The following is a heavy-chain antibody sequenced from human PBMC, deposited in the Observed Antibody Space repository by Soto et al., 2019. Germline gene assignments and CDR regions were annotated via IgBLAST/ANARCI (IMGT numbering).Heavy chain of an antibody. J-gene: IGHJ4*02. CDR1: GFTFSSYS. Sequence: SLRLSCAASGFTFSSYSMNWVRQAPGKGLEWVSYISSSSSTIYYADSVKGRFTISRDNAKNSLYLQMNSLRDEDTAVYYCARWTYADTANSYYFDYWGQGTLVTVSS. D-gene: IGHD5-18*01. CDR3: ARWTYADTANSYYFDY. V-gene: IGHV3-48*02. CDR2: ISSSSSTI.